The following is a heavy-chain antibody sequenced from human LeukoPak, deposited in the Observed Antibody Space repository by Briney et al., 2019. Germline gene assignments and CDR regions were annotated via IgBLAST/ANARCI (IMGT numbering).Heavy chain of an antibody. CDR2: IRPDGSDE. J-gene: IGHJ4*02. V-gene: IGHV3-7*01. D-gene: IGHD6-19*01. CDR1: GFTFSSYW. Sequence: GGSLRLSCVVSGFTFSSYWMSWVRQAPGKGLEWVANIRPDGSDEYYVDSVKGRFTISRDNAKNSLYLQMNSLRAEDTAVYYCARGGYSSGWYYFDYWGQGTLVTVSS. CDR3: ARGGYSSGWYYFDY.